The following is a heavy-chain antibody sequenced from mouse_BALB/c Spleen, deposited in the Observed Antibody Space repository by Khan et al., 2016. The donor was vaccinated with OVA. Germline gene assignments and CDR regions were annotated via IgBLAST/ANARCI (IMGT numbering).Heavy chain of an antibody. CDR2: IDPENGNT. V-gene: IGHV14-1*02. D-gene: IGHD2-3*01. J-gene: IGHJ3*01. Sequence: VQLQQPGAELVRPGALIKLSCKASGFNIKDYYMHWVKQRPEQGLEWIGWIDPENGNTIYDPKFQGKASIIADTSSNTAYLQLSSPTSEDTAVYYCARDGYSPWFAYWGQGTLVTVSA. CDR1: GFNIKDYY. CDR3: ARDGYSPWFAY.